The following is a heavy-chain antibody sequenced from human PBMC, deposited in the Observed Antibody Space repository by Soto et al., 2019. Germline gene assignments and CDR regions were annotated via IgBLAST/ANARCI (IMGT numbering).Heavy chain of an antibody. CDR3: ARHGKAFWYFDY. J-gene: IGHJ4*02. CDR1: GVSISSYY. CDR2: IYYSGST. Sequence: ASETLSLTCTVAGVSISSYYLSLIRQPPGKGLEWIGYIYYSGSTNYNPSLKSRVTISVDTSKNQFSLKLSSVTAADTAVYYCARHGKAFWYFDYWGQGTLVTVSS. V-gene: IGHV4-59*08. D-gene: IGHD1-26*01.